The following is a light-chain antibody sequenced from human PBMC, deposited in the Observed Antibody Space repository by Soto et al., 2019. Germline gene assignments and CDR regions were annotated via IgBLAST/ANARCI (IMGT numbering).Light chain of an antibody. Sequence: DIVLTQSPDSLAVSLGERATINCKSSQSVLYSSNNKNYLAWYQQKPGQPPKLLIYWASTRESGVPDRFSGSGSGTVFTLTISSLQAEDVAVYYCQQYYSTHRTFGQGTKVEIK. CDR3: QQYYSTHRT. CDR1: QSVLYSSNNKNY. CDR2: WAS. V-gene: IGKV4-1*01. J-gene: IGKJ1*01.